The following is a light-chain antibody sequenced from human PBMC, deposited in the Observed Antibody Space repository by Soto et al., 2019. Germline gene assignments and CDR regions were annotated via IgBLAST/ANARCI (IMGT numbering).Light chain of an antibody. CDR3: CSYAGGPYV. Sequence: QSALTQPRSLSGSPGQSVAISCTGTSSDVGGYNYVSWYQQHPGKVPKLIICDVSKRPSGVPDRFSGSKSGNTASLTISGLQAEDEADYYCCSYAGGPYVFGNGTKLTVL. CDR2: DVS. V-gene: IGLV2-11*01. CDR1: SSDVGGYNY. J-gene: IGLJ1*01.